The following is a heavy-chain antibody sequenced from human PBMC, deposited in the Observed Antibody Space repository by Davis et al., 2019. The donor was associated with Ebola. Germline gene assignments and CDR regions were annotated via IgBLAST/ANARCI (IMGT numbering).Heavy chain of an antibody. J-gene: IGHJ4*02. Sequence: ASVKVSCKASGYSFTSYGISWVRQAPGQGLEWMGWISAYNGNTNYAQKLQGRVTMTTDTSTSTAYMELSSLRSEDTAVYYCASALGIYSPPDYWGQGTLVTVSS. CDR1: GYSFTSYG. D-gene: IGHD5-12*01. CDR3: ASALGIYSPPDY. CDR2: ISAYNGNT. V-gene: IGHV1-18*01.